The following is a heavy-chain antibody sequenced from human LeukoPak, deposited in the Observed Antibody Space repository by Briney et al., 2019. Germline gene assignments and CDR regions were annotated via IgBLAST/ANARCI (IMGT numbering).Heavy chain of an antibody. D-gene: IGHD6-19*01. CDR2: INWNGGST. Sequence: GGSLRLSCAASGFTFDDYGMSWVRQAPGKGLEWVSGINWNGGSTGYADSVKGRFTISRDNAKNSLYLQMNSLRAEDTALYYCARLIGSGWSGGIDYWGQGTLVTVSS. CDR1: GFTFDDYG. V-gene: IGHV3-20*04. CDR3: ARLIGSGWSGGIDY. J-gene: IGHJ4*02.